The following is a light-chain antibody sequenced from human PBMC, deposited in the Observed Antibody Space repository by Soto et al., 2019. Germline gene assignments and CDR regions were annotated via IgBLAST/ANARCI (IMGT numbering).Light chain of an antibody. CDR3: QQYGSTPFT. Sequence: EIVVTQSPGTLSLSPGERATLSCRASQSVCSNYLAWYQQKPGQAPRLLIYGASSRASDIPDRFSGSGSGTDFTLLISRLEPEDFAMYYCQQYGSTPFTFGPGTKVDVK. V-gene: IGKV3-20*01. J-gene: IGKJ3*01. CDR2: GAS. CDR1: QSVCSNY.